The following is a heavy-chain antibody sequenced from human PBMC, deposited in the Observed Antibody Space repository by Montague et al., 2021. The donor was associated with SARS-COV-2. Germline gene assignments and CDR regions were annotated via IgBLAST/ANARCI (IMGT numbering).Heavy chain of an antibody. V-gene: IGHV4-39*07. CDR3: ARSLISASGTGSNFDS. CDR2: DIHSSRT. J-gene: IGHJ4*02. D-gene: IGHD6-13*01. Sequence: SETLSLTCTVSGGSISDSNYLCCLLRPPAKKLLWFGGDIHSSRTYYNPSLRSRVTMSRDLSENQFSLRLRSVTAADTALYYCARSLISASGTGSNFDSWGQGTLVAVSS. CDR1: GGSISDSNY.